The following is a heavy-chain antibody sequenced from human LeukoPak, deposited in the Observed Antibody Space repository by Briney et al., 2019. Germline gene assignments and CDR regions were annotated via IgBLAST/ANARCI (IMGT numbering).Heavy chain of an antibody. D-gene: IGHD6-19*01. V-gene: IGHV1-69*13. CDR2: IIPIFGTA. Sequence: ASVKVSCKASGGTFSSYAISWVRQAPGQGLEWMGGIIPIFGTANYAQKFQGRVTITADESTSTAYMELSSLRSEDTAVYYCARKYSSGWGDYYYGMDVWGQGTTVTVSS. CDR3: ARKYSSGWGDYYYGMDV. J-gene: IGHJ6*02. CDR1: GGTFSSYA.